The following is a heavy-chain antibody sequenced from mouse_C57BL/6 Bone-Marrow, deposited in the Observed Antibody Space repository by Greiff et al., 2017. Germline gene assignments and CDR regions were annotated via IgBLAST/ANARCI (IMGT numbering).Heavy chain of an antibody. J-gene: IGHJ2*01. CDR2: ILPGSGST. Sequence: QVQLQQSGAELMKPGASVKLSCKATGYTITDYWIEWVKPRPGHGLEWIGEILPGSGSTNYTQKFKGKATFTAYTSSNSAYMQLSSLTTEDSAIYYCARPRYSPFDYWGPGTTLTVSS. CDR1: GYTITDYW. D-gene: IGHD2-12*01. CDR3: ARPRYSPFDY. V-gene: IGHV1-9*01.